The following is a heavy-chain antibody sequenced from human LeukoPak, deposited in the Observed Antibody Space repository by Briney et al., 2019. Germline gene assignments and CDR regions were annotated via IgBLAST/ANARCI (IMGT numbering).Heavy chain of an antibody. CDR2: IYYSGST. D-gene: IGHD2-2*03. V-gene: IGHV4-59*01. CDR1: GGSISSYY. J-gene: IGHJ5*02. CDR3: ARDLGYCSSTSCYGWFDP. Sequence: SETLSLTCTVSGGSISSYYWSWIRQPPGKGLEWIGYIYYSGSTNYNPSLKSRVTISVDTSKNQFSLKLSSVTAAGTAVYYCARDLGYCSSTSCYGWFDPWGQGTLVTVSS.